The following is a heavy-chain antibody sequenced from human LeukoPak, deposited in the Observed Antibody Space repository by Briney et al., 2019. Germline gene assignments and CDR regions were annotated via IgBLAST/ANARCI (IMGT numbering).Heavy chain of an antibody. Sequence: SQTLSLACAVSGGSISSTGYSWSWIRQPPGKGLEWIGYIYHSGSTYYNPSLKSRVTISVDRSKNQFSLKLSSVTAADTAVYYCARGRKYYDILTAYYSSVSDAFDIWGQGTMVTVSS. V-gene: IGHV4-30-2*01. CDR3: ARGRKYYDILTAYYSSVSDAFDI. CDR1: GGSISSTGYS. D-gene: IGHD3-9*01. CDR2: IYHSGST. J-gene: IGHJ3*02.